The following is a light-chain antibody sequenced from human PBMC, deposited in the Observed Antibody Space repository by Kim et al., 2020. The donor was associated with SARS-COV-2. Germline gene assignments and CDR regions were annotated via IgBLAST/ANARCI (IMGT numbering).Light chain of an antibody. CDR1: KLGDKY. CDR3: QAWDSSTVV. Sequence: SYELTQPPSVSVSPGQTASITCSGDKLGDKYARWYHQKPGQSPVLVIYQDSRRPSGIPERFSGSNSGNTATLTISGTQAMDEADYYCQAWDSSTVVFCGGTQLTVL. CDR2: QDS. J-gene: IGLJ2*01. V-gene: IGLV3-1*01.